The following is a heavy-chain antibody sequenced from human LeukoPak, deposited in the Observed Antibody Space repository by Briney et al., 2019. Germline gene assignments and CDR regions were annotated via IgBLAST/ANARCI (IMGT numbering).Heavy chain of an antibody. CDR1: GGSISSYY. V-gene: IGHV4-4*07. CDR2: IYTSGST. D-gene: IGHD6-19*01. J-gene: IGHJ6*03. CDR3: AREGQWLVRGYYYMDV. Sequence: SETLSLTCTVSGGSISSYYWSWIRQPAGKGLEWIGRIYTSGSTNYNPSLESRVTMSVDTSKNQFSLKLSSVTAADTAVYYCAREGQWLVRGYYYMDVWGKGTTVTVSS.